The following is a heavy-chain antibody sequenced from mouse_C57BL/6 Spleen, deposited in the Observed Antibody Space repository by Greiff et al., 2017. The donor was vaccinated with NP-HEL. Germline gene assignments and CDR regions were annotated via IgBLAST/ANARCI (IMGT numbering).Heavy chain of an antibody. CDR2: IDPENGDT. CDR3: TTRIYTFAY. CDR1: GFNIKDDY. Sequence: EVQLKESGAELVRPGASVKLSCTASGFNIKDDYMHWVKQRPEQGLEWIGWIDPENGDTEYASKFQGKATITADTSSNTAYLQLSSLTSEDTAVYYCTTRIYTFAYWGQGTLVTVSA. J-gene: IGHJ3*01. D-gene: IGHD2-1*01. V-gene: IGHV14-4*01.